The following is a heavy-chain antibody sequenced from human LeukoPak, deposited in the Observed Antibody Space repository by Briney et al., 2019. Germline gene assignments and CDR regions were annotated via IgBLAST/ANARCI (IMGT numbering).Heavy chain of an antibody. J-gene: IGHJ6*02. Sequence: GGSLRLSCEASGFTFSTYNMNWVRQAPGKGLEWVSSISSSSSYIYYADSVKGRFTISRDNAKNSLYLQMNSLRAEDTAVYYCARAYLGYDILTGYYGNYYYGMDVWGQGTTVTVSS. V-gene: IGHV3-21*04. CDR3: ARAYLGYDILTGYYGNYYYGMDV. D-gene: IGHD3-9*01. CDR2: ISSSSSYI. CDR1: GFTFSTYN.